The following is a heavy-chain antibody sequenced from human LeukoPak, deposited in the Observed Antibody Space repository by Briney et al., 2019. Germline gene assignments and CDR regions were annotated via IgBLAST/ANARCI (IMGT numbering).Heavy chain of an antibody. CDR1: GFTFDDYA. CDR3: AKGSDNYLLYSPRLDY. Sequence: LSGGSLRLSCAASGFTFDDYAMHWVRQAPGKGLEWVSGISWNSGSIGYADSVKGRFTISRDNAKNSLYRQMNSLRAEDTALYYRAKGSDNYLLYSPRLDYSGHPTLVPLSS. J-gene: IGHJ4*01. V-gene: IGHV3-9*01. CDR2: ISWNSGSI. D-gene: IGHD5-24*01.